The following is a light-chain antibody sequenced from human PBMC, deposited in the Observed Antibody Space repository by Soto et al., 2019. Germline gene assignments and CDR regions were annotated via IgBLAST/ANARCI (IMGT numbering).Light chain of an antibody. CDR3: QLYRRSSIT. V-gene: IGKV3-20*01. J-gene: IGKJ5*01. CDR2: GAS. CDR1: QSVSSSY. Sequence: EIVLTQSPGTLSVSPGERATLSCRASQSVSSSYLAWYQQKRGQAPRLLIDGASSRATGIPDRFSGSGSGTDFTLTITRLEPEDVAVYYCQLYRRSSITFGQGTRLEIK.